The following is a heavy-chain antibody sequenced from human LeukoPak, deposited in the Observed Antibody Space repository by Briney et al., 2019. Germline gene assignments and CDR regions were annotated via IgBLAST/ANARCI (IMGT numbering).Heavy chain of an antibody. CDR2: IYYSGST. CDR3: ARWHGYSYGYRAYFDY. D-gene: IGHD5-18*01. J-gene: IGHJ4*02. Sequence: PSQTLSLTCAVSGGSISSGGYSWSWIRQHPGKGLEWIGYIYYSGSTYYNPSLKSRVTISVDTSKNQFSLKLSSVTAADTAVYYCARWHGYSYGYRAYFDYWGQGTLVTVSS. V-gene: IGHV4-31*11. CDR1: GGSISSGGYS.